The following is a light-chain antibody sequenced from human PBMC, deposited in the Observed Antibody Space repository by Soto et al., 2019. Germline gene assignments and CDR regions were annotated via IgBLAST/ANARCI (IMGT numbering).Light chain of an antibody. CDR1: SSDVGGYNY. CDR2: EVT. V-gene: IGLV2-14*01. J-gene: IGLJ1*01. CDR3: SSYTSINTYV. Sequence: QSALNQPASVSGSPGQSVTISCTGTSSDVGGYNYVSWYQHHPGEAPKLMIYEVTHRPSGVSNRFSGSKSGNTASLTISGLQAEDEADYYCSSYTSINTYVFGTGTKVTVL.